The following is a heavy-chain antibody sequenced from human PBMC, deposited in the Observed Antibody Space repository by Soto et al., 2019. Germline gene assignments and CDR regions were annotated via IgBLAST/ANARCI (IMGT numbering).Heavy chain of an antibody. CDR1: GFTSNDYA. CDR3: VKDVLPGGADY. J-gene: IGHJ4*02. CDR2: IYYNSDRI. V-gene: IGHV3-9*02. Sequence: SMILSCAASGFTSNDYARHWVRQAPGKGLEWVSGIYYNSDRIDYGDSVKGRFATSRDNAKNSLYLQMNSLRPEDTAVYYCVKDVLPGGADYWGPGTLVTVSS. D-gene: IGHD3-16*01.